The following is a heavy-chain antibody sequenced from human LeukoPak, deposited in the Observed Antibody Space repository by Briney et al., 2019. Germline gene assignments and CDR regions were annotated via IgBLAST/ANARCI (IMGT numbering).Heavy chain of an antibody. V-gene: IGHV1-2*06. D-gene: IGHD3-9*01. CDR2: INPNSGAT. Sequence: ASVEVSCKASGYTFTGYYMHWVRQAPGQGLEWMGRINPNSGATDYAQKFQGRVTMTRDTSISIAYMELSRLISDDTAVYYCAREGGVLRYFDWSPRHWGQGTLVTVPS. J-gene: IGHJ4*02. CDR1: GYTFTGYY. CDR3: AREGGVLRYFDWSPRH.